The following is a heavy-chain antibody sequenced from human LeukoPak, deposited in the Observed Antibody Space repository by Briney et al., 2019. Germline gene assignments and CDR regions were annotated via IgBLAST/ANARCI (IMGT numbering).Heavy chain of an antibody. CDR2: IYYSGST. CDR1: GGSISSYY. J-gene: IGHJ5*02. V-gene: IGHV4-59*08. Sequence: PSETLSLTCTVSGGSISSYYWSWIRQPPGKGLEWIGYIYYSGSTNYNPSLKSRVTISVDTSKNQFSLKLSSVTAADTAVYYCARLRRYNWNPNWFDPWGQGTLVTVSS. D-gene: IGHD1-1*01. CDR3: ARLRRYNWNPNWFDP.